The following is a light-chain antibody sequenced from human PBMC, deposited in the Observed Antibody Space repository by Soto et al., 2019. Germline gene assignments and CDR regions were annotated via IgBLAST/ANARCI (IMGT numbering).Light chain of an antibody. CDR2: DAS. V-gene: IGKV3-15*01. CDR1: QSLRSS. CDR3: QQYNNWPQT. J-gene: IGKJ1*01. Sequence: ETMLTQSPDTLSLSLGERATLSCMASQSLRSSLAWYQQKPGQAPRLLSYDASTRATGIPDRVSGSGSGTEFTLTISGLQSEDFAVYYCQQYNNWPQTFGQGTKVDIK.